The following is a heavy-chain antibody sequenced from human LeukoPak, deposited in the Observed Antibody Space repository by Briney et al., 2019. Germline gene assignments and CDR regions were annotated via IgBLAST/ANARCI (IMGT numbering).Heavy chain of an antibody. CDR2: ISGSGGST. J-gene: IGHJ5*02. V-gene: IGHV3-23*01. CDR3: AKDQSRITIFGVVTSGSNWFDP. D-gene: IGHD3-3*01. Sequence: PGGSLRLSCAASGFAFSSYAMSWVRQAPGKGLEWVSAISGSGGSTYYADSVKGRFTISRDNSKNTLYLQMNSLRAEDTAVYYCAKDQSRITIFGVVTSGSNWFDPWGQGTLVTVSS. CDR1: GFAFSSYA.